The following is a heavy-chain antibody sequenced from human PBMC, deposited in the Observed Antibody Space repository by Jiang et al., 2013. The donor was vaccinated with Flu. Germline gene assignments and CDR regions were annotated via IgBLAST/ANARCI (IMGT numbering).Heavy chain of an antibody. CDR1: YAFINYA. CDR2: INAANGNT. V-gene: IGHV1-3*01. CDR3: AREITMVRGARARFFDY. J-gene: IGHJ4*02. D-gene: IGHD3-10*01. Sequence: YAFINYAIHWVRQAPGQRLEWMGWINAANGNTKYSQKFQGRVTITRDTSATTAYMEVSSLRSEDTAVYFCAREITMVRGARARFFDYWGQGTLVTVSS.